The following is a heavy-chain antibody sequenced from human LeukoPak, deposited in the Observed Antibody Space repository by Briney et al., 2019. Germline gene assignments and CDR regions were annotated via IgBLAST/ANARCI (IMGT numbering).Heavy chain of an antibody. CDR2: ISAYNGNT. Sequence: GASVKVSCKASGYTFTSYGISWVRQAAGQGLEWMGWISAYNGNTNYAQKLQGRVTMTTDTSTSTAYMELRSLRSDDTAVYYCARDGLLWFGGAYMDVWGKGTTVTVPS. CDR3: ARDGLLWFGGAYMDV. V-gene: IGHV1-18*01. CDR1: GYTFTSYG. D-gene: IGHD3-10*01. J-gene: IGHJ6*03.